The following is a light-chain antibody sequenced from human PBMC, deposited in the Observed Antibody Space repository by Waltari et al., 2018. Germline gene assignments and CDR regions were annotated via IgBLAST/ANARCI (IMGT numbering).Light chain of an antibody. V-gene: IGKV3D-15*01. CDR3: QQYFNWPRT. Sequence: EIVLTQSPDTLSVSPGERATLSCRASQTVSGNLAWYQQKPGQAPRLLIYGTSTRAMGIPARFSGSGSGTDFTLTISDLQSDDFAVYYCQQYFNWPRTFGQGTKVEIK. J-gene: IGKJ1*01. CDR1: QTVSGN. CDR2: GTS.